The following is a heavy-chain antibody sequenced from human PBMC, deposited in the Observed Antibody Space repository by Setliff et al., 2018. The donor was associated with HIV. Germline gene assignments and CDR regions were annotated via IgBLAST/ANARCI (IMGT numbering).Heavy chain of an antibody. D-gene: IGHD6-19*01. CDR2: LFYNGNT. Sequence: LSLTCTVSGGSISNNSYYWGWVRQPPGKGLELIGNLFYNGNTYYNPSLKSRVTISVDTSKNQFSLKLSSVTAADTAIYFCARQFRYPNRAVAGVDYWGQGTPVTVSS. V-gene: IGHV4-39*01. CDR3: ARQFRYPNRAVAGVDY. J-gene: IGHJ4*02. CDR1: GGSISNNSYY.